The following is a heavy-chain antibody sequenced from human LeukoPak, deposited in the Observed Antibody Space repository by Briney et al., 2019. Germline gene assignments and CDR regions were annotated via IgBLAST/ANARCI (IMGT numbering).Heavy chain of an antibody. CDR2: MNPNSGNT. CDR1: GYTFTSYD. CDR3: ALDYYESSAPRY. V-gene: IGHV1-8*03. J-gene: IGHJ4*02. D-gene: IGHD3-22*01. Sequence: ASVKVSCKASGYTFTSYDINWVRQATGQGLEWMGWMNPNSGNTGYAQTFQGRVTITRNTSISTAYMELSSLRSEDTAVYYCALDYYESSAPRYWGQGTLVTVSS.